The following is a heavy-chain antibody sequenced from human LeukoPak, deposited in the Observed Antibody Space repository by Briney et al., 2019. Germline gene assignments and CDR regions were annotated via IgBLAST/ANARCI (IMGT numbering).Heavy chain of an antibody. V-gene: IGHV1-18*04. CDR2: ISVYSGNT. D-gene: IGHD2-15*01. CDR3: ARDSRYCSGGSCCFYVFDY. CDR1: GYAFTSYG. J-gene: IGHJ4*02. Sequence: ASVKVSCKTSGYAFTSYGLSWVRQAPGQGLEWMGWISVYSGNTNYAQKFQGRVTMTTDTSTSTAYMDLRSLRSDDTAVYYCARDSRYCSGGSCCFYVFDYWGQGTLVTVSS.